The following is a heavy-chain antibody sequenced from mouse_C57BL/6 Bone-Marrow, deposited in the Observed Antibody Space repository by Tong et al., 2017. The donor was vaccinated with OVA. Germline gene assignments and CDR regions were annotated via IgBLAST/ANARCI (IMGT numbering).Heavy chain of an antibody. D-gene: IGHD2-4*01. CDR2: IDPENGDT. Sequence: EVQLQESGAELVRSGASVKLSCTASGFNIKDYYMHWVKQRPEQGLEWIGWIDPENGDTKYDPKFQGKATITADTSSNTAYLQLSSLTSEDTAVYYCAREGTMITGFAYWGQGTLVTVSA. CDR1: GFNIKDYY. V-gene: IGHV14-1*02. J-gene: IGHJ3*01. CDR3: AREGTMITGFAY.